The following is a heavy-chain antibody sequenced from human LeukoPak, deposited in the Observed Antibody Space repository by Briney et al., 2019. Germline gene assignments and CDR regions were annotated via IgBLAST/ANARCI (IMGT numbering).Heavy chain of an antibody. CDR1: GFTFTSYA. V-gene: IGHV3-23*01. J-gene: IGHJ4*02. Sequence: GGSLRLSCAASGFTFTSYAMAWVRQAPGKGLEWVSTLSRSGGTTFYADSVKGRFTISRDNSKNTVYLEMNCLRAEDAAVYYCANELGPSGNYGYYYDSWGQGTLVTVSS. D-gene: IGHD1-26*01. CDR3: ANELGPSGNYGYYYDS. CDR2: LSRSGGTT.